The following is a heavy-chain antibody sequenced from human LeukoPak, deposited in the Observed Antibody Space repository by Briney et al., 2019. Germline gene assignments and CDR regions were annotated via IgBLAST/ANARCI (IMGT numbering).Heavy chain of an antibody. D-gene: IGHD1-26*01. V-gene: IGHV3-48*01. Sequence: GGSLRLSCAASGFTFRNYLMNWVRQAPGKGLEWVSFISSTGGTIYYADSVKGRFTVSRDNSKNTLYLQMNSLRAEDTAVYYCARDRELHYFDYWGQGTLVTVSS. CDR1: GFTFRNYL. CDR3: ARDRELHYFDY. CDR2: ISSTGGTI. J-gene: IGHJ4*02.